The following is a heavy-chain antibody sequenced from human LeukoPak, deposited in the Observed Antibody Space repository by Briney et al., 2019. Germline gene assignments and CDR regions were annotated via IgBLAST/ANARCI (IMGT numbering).Heavy chain of an antibody. CDR3: AREFTMVRGHGRDYYYYYMDV. CDR2: MNPNSGNT. J-gene: IGHJ6*03. Sequence: GASVKVSCKASGYTFTSYDINWVRQATGQGLAGMGWMNPNSGNTGYAQKFQGRVTITRNTSISTAYMELSSLRSEDTAVYYCAREFTMVRGHGRDYYYYYMDVWGKGTTVTVSS. CDR1: GYTFTSYD. D-gene: IGHD3-10*01. V-gene: IGHV1-8*03.